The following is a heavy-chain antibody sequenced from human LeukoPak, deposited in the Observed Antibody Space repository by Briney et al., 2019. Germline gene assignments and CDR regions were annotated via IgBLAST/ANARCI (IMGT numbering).Heavy chain of an antibody. Sequence: ASVKVSCKASGYTFTGYYMHWVRQAPGQGLEWMGGIIPIFGTANYAQKFQGRVTITTDESTSTAYMELSSLRSEDTAVYYCARYTSGSYGYWGQGTLVTVSS. D-gene: IGHD1-26*01. CDR1: GYTFTGYY. CDR3: ARYTSGSYGY. CDR2: IIPIFGTA. J-gene: IGHJ4*02. V-gene: IGHV1-69*05.